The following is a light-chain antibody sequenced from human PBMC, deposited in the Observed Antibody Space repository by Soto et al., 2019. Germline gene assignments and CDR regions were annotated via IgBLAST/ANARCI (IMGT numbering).Light chain of an antibody. CDR2: LGS. CDR3: MHALGTSMYT. Sequence: DIVMTQSPLSLPVTPGEPASISCRSSQSLLHSNGYNYLDWYLQTPGESPQLLIYLGSNRASGLHYRFSGSGSGTDFTLKISKVEAEDVGVYYCMHALGTSMYTFGQGTKREIK. J-gene: IGKJ2*01. CDR1: QSLLHSNGYNY. V-gene: IGKV2-28*01.